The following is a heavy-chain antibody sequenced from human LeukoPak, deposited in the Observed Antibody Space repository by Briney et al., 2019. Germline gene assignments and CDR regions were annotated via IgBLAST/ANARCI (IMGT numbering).Heavy chain of an antibody. CDR3: AKGALLLWFGEIRSDY. J-gene: IGHJ4*02. V-gene: IGHV3-23*01. CDR1: GFTFSSYA. Sequence: GGSLRLSCAASGFTFSSYAMSWARQAPGKGLEWVSAISGSGGSTYYADSVKGRFTISRDNSKNTLYLQMNSLRAEDTAVYYCAKGALLLWFGEIRSDYWGQGTLVTVSS. D-gene: IGHD3-10*01. CDR2: ISGSGGST.